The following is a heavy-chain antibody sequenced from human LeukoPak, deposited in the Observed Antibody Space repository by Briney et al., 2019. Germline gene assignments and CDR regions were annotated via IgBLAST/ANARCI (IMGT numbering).Heavy chain of an antibody. J-gene: IGHJ4*02. CDR2: INPSGGST. V-gene: IGHV1-46*01. Sequence: ASVKVSCKASGYTFTSYYMHWVRQAPGQGLEWMGIINPSGGSTSYAQKFQGRVTMTRDMSTSTVYMELSRLRSDDTAVYYCARDRDSGWPEYYFDYWGQGTLVTVSS. CDR1: GYTFTSYY. D-gene: IGHD6-19*01. CDR3: ARDRDSGWPEYYFDY.